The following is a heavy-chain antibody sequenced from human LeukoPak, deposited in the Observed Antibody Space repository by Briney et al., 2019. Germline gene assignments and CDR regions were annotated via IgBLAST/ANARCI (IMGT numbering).Heavy chain of an antibody. CDR1: GFTFSSYS. V-gene: IGHV3-21*01. CDR2: ISSTSSYI. J-gene: IGHJ4*02. D-gene: IGHD4-17*01. Sequence: PGGSLRLSCAASGFTFSSYSLSWVRQAPGKGLEWVSSISSTSSYIYYGDAVKGRFTISRDNAKNSLYLHMNSLRAEDTAVYYCARDLQATGFYGDYGGVDYWGQGTLVTVSS. CDR3: ARDLQATGFYGDYGGVDY.